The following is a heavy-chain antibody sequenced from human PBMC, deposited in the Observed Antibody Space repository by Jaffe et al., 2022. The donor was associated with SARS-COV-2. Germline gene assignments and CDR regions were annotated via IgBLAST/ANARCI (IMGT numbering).Heavy chain of an antibody. J-gene: IGHJ2*01. CDR3: ARANHFIAAAGRSGWYFDL. Sequence: QVQLQQWGAGLLKPSETLSLTCAVYGGSFSGYYWSWIRQPPGKGLEWIGEINHSGSTNYNPSLKSRVTISVDTSKNQFSLKLSSVTAADTAVYYCARANHFIAAAGRSGWYFDLWGRGTLVTVSS. D-gene: IGHD6-13*01. CDR2: INHSGST. V-gene: IGHV4-34*01. CDR1: GGSFSGYY.